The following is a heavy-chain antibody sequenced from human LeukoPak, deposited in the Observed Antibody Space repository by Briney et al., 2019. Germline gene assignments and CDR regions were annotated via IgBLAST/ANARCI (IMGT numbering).Heavy chain of an antibody. J-gene: IGHJ4*02. Sequence: PGVSLRLSCAASGFTFSSYGMQWVRQAPGKGLEWVAVISYDGSNKYYADSVKGRFTISTDNTKNTLYLQRNSLRAEDTAVYYCAKAMDYGDYGPDYWGQGTLVTVSS. CDR3: AKAMDYGDYGPDY. CDR1: GFTFSSYG. CDR2: ISYDGSNK. D-gene: IGHD4-17*01. V-gene: IGHV3-30*18.